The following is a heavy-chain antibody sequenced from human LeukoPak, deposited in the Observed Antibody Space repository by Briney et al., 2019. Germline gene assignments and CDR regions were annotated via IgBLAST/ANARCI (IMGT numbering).Heavy chain of an antibody. D-gene: IGHD6-13*01. J-gene: IGHJ4*02. Sequence: GGSLRLSCAASGCTFSSYSLNWNRQAPGTVLEWVSYISSSSSSIYYADSVKGRFTISRDNAKNSLFLQMNSLRDEDTAVYYCVKVGVAGIAGVLVDYWGQGTLVTVSS. CDR3: VKVGVAGIAGVLVDY. CDR1: GCTFSSYS. CDR2: ISSSSSSI. V-gene: IGHV3-48*02.